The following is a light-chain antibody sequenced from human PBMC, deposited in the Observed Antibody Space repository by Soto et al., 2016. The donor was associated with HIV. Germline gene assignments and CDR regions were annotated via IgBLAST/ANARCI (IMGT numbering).Light chain of an antibody. J-gene: IGLJ2*01. CDR3: QAWDTNTYVI. CDR1: NLGNKY. V-gene: IGLV3-1*01. CDR2: QDS. Sequence: SFELSQPPSLSVSPGQTASITCSGENLGNKYVCWYQQKPGQSPVLVIHQDSERPSGIPERFSGSNSENTATLTISGTQAMDEGDYYCQAWDTNTYVIFGGGTKLNRP.